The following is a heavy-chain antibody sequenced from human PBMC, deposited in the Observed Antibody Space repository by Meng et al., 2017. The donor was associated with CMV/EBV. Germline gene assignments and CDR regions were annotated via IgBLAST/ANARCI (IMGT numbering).Heavy chain of an antibody. CDR2: IYPGDSDT. CDR3: ATTLDYYDSSGYPLYYYYGMDV. D-gene: IGHD3-22*01. V-gene: IGHV5-51*01. CDR1: GYSFTSYW. Sequence: VKVSRKGSGYSFTSYWIGWVRQMPGKGLEWMGIIYPGDSDTRYSPYFQGQVTISADKSISTAYLQWSSLKASDTAMYYCATTLDYYDSSGYPLYYYYGMDVWGQGTTVTVSS. J-gene: IGHJ6*02.